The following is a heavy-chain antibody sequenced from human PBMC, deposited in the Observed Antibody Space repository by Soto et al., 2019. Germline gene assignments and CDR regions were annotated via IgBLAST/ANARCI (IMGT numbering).Heavy chain of an antibody. CDR1: GYSFTNYW. D-gene: IGHD2-21*01. CDR2: IYPGDSDT. J-gene: IGHJ4*02. Sequence: GESLKISCKCSGYSFTNYWIGWVRQMPGKGLEWMGIIYPGDSDTRYSPSFQGQVTISAAKSFNTVYLQWSSLKASDTAMYYCARVEKYLLPDYWGQGTLVTVSS. CDR3: ARVEKYLLPDY. V-gene: IGHV5-51*01.